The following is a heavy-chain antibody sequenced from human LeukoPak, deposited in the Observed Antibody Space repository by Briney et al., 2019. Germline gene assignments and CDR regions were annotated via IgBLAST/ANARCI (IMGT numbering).Heavy chain of an antibody. CDR3: ARAGTVEMTPLDY. V-gene: IGHV1-2*04. J-gene: IGHJ4*02. CDR1: GYTFTGYH. CDR2: INPNSGGT. Sequence: GASVKVSCKASGYTFTGYHMHWVRQAPGQGLEWMGWINPNSGGTNYAQKFQGWVTMTRDMSISTAYMELSRLRSDDTAVYYCARAGTVEMTPLDYWGQGTLVTVSS. D-gene: IGHD5-24*01.